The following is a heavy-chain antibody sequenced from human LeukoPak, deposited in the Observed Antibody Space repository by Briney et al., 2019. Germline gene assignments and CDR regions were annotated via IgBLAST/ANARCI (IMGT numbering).Heavy chain of an antibody. D-gene: IGHD3-22*01. J-gene: IGHJ4*02. Sequence: SETLSLTCSVSGGSISSSSYYWGWIRQPPGKGLEWIGSIYYSGSTYYNSSLKSRATISVDTSKNQFSLKLSSVTAADTAVYYCASIKSPLDYYDSSGQRDFDYWGQGTLVTVSS. CDR2: IYYSGST. V-gene: IGHV4-39*07. CDR3: ASIKSPLDYYDSSGQRDFDY. CDR1: GGSISSSSYY.